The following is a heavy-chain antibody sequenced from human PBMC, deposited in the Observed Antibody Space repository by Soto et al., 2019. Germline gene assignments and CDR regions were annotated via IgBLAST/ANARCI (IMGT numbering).Heavy chain of an antibody. CDR1: GGSISSSSYY. Sequence: SETLSLTCTVSGGSISSSSYYWGWIRQPPGKGLEWIGSIYYSGSTYYNPSLKSRVTISVDTSKNQLSLKLSSVTAADTAVYYSARCSGWLGPNRFDPWGQGTLVTVSS. V-gene: IGHV4-39*01. J-gene: IGHJ5*02. D-gene: IGHD6-19*01. CDR2: IYYSGST. CDR3: ARCSGWLGPNRFDP.